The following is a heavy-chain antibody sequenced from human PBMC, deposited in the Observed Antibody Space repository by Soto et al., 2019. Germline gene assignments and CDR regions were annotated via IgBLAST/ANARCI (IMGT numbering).Heavy chain of an antibody. Sequence: TFLTKRVTKDVSADKSINGGYTWAIIQQTPGKALEWIGHTYHSGNHYYNPSLKSRVIISADRSTTQFSLIVRSVTAAHTAVYYCARERHSEYLGYFGTWGQGLLRTASS. D-gene: IGHD3-9*01. V-gene: IGHV4-30-2*01. J-gene: IGHJ5*02. CDR3: ARERHSEYLGYFGT. CDR1: ADKSINGGYT. CDR2: TYHSGNH.